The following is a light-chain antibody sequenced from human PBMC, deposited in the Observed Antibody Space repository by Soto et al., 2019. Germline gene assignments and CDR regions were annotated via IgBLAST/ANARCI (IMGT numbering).Light chain of an antibody. Sequence: EIVLTQSPGTLSLSPGERATLSCRASQSVSSSYLAWFQQKPGQAPRLLIYGASSRDTGIPDRFSGSGSGKDFTLTISRLEPEDFAMYYCQQFGSSPYTFGQETKLEIK. CDR1: QSVSSSY. J-gene: IGKJ2*01. CDR2: GAS. V-gene: IGKV3-20*01. CDR3: QQFGSSPYT.